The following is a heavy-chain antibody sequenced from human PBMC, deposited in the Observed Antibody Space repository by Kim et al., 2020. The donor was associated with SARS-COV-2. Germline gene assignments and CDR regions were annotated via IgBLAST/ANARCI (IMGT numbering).Heavy chain of an antibody. CDR1: GFTFSSYG. Sequence: GGSLRLSCAASGFTFSSYGMHWVRQAPGKGLEWVAVIWYDGSNKYYADSVKGRFTIFRDNSKNTLYLQMNSLRAEDTAVYYCAREGGGYYDSSGYYQYVAGIDYWGQGTLVTVSS. CDR2: IWYDGSNK. CDR3: AREGGGYYDSSGYYQYVAGIDY. V-gene: IGHV3-33*01. D-gene: IGHD3-22*01. J-gene: IGHJ4*02.